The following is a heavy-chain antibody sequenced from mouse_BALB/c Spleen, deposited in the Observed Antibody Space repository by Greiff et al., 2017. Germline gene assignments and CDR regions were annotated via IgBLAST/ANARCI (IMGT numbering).Heavy chain of an antibody. J-gene: IGHJ3*01. V-gene: IGHV1-87*01. CDR3: ARGGYDAY. CDR2: IYPGDGDT. Sequence: VQLQQSGAELARPGASVKLSCKASGYTFTSYWMQWVKQRPGQGLEWIGAIYPGDGDTRYTQKFKGKATLTADKSSSTAYMQLSSLASEDSAVYYCARGGYDAYWGQGTLVTVSA. D-gene: IGHD2-14*01. CDR1: GYTFTSYW.